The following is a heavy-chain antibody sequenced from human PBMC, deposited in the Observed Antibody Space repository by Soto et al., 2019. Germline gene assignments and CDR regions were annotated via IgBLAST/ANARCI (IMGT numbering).Heavy chain of an antibody. CDR2: IWYDGSNK. V-gene: IGHV3-33*01. D-gene: IGHD3-10*01. CDR3: ARPSYGSPYYYGMDV. CDR1: GFTFSNYG. J-gene: IGHJ6*02. Sequence: QVQLVESGGGVVQPGGSLRLSCAASGFTFSNYGMHWVRQAPGKGLEWVAVIWYDGSNKYYGVSVKGRFTISRDNSKNTLYLQMNSVRAEDTAVYYCARPSYGSPYYYGMDVWGQGTTVTVSS.